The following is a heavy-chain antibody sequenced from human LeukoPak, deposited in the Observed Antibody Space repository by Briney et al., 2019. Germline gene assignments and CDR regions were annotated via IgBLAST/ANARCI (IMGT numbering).Heavy chain of an antibody. CDR3: ASAGHDGIGYKVC. CDR1: GGSISSSNW. V-gene: IGHV4-4*02. J-gene: IGHJ4*02. D-gene: IGHD3-22*01. CDR2: IYDSGST. Sequence: PSETLSLTCAVSGGSISSSNWWTWVRQPPGKGLEWIGEIYDSGSTNYNPSLKSRVTISVDKSKNQFSLQLNSVTAADTAVYYCASAGHDGIGYKVCWGQGTLVTVSS.